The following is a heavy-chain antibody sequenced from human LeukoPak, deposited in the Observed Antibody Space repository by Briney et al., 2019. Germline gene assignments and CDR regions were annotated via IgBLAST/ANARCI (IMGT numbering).Heavy chain of an antibody. CDR3: ARGYYYGSGSYFWFDP. D-gene: IGHD3-10*01. CDR1: GYTFTSYG. V-gene: IGHV1-18*01. Sequence: ASVKVSCKASGYTFTSYGISWVRQAPGQGLEWMGWISAYNGNTNYAQKLQGRVTMTTDTSTSTAYMELRSLRSDDTAVYYCARGYYYGSGSYFWFDPWGQRTLVTFSS. J-gene: IGHJ5*02. CDR2: ISAYNGNT.